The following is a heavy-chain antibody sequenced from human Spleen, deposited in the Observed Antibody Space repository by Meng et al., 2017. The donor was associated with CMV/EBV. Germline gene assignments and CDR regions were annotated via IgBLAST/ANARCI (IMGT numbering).Heavy chain of an antibody. CDR3: ARDGIVVGDYYGMDV. V-gene: IGHV3-23*01. CDR2: ISAIDDST. CDR1: GFTFDSYT. J-gene: IGHJ6*02. D-gene: IGHD2-2*01. Sequence: GESLKISCAASGFTFDSYTMSWVRHSAGKGLECVALISAIDDSTYYADSVKGRFTISRDNSKHTLYLQMKSLTTEDTAVYFCARDGIVVGDYYGMDVWGQGTTVTVSS.